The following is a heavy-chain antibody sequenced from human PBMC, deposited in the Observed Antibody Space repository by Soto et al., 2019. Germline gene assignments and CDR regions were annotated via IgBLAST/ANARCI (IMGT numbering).Heavy chain of an antibody. CDR3: ARQDRLTGTTN. V-gene: IGHV5-10-1*01. Sequence: PGESLKISCKGSGYTFPTYWITWVRQMPGKGLEWMGRIDPSDSYTNYSPSFQGHVTISTDKSIATAYLQWSSLKASDTAMYYCARQDRLTGTTNWGQGTLVTVS. CDR2: IDPSDSYT. CDR1: GYTFPTYW. D-gene: IGHD3-9*01. J-gene: IGHJ4*02.